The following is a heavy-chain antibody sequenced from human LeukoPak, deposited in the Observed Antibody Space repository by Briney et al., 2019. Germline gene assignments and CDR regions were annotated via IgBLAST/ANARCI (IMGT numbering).Heavy chain of an antibody. J-gene: IGHJ4*02. V-gene: IGHV4-61*02. Sequence: SQTLSLTCTVSGGSISSGSYYWGSVRQTAGKGLDWIGRIYTSGSTNYNPSLKSRVTISVDTSKNQFSLKLSSVTAADTAVYYCAREFDSWGQGTLVTVSS. CDR2: IYTSGST. CDR1: GGSISSGSYY. CDR3: AREFDS.